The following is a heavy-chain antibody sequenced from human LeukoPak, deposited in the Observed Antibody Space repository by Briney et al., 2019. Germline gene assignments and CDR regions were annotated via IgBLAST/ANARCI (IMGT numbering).Heavy chain of an antibody. CDR2: INHSGST. J-gene: IGHJ5*02. Sequence: SETLSLTCAVYGGSFSGYYWSWIRQPPGKGLEWIGEINHSGSTNYNPSLKSRVTISVDTSKNQFSLKLSSVTAADTAVYYCAREPFHYSSGWLKGWFDPWGQGTLVTVSS. V-gene: IGHV4-34*01. CDR1: GGSFSGYY. D-gene: IGHD6-19*01. CDR3: AREPFHYSSGWLKGWFDP.